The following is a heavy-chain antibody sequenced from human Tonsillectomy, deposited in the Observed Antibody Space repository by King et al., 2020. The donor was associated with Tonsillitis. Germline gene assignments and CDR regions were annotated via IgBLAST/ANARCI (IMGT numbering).Heavy chain of an antibody. V-gene: IGHV1-18*01. CDR2: ISTYNGNT. J-gene: IGHJ3*02. D-gene: IGHD3-3*01. CDR3: ARDALRFLEWLLGDAFGI. Sequence: QLVQSGAEVKKPGASVKVSCKASGYTFTNYGISWVRQAPGQGLEWMGWISTYNGNTNYAQKLQGRVTMTTDTSTRTAYMELRSLRSDDTAVYYCARDALRFLEWLLGDAFGIWGQGTMVTVSS. CDR1: GYTFTNYG.